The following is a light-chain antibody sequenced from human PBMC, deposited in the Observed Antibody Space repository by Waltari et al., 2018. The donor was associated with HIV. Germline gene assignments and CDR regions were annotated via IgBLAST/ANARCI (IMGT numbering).Light chain of an antibody. J-gene: IGLJ1*01. CDR1: SPNLGAYA. Sequence: QSVLTQPPSVSGAPGQRVTISCTGTSPNLGAYAVLWYQQLPGRAPKLLIYANNNRPSGVPDRFSGSKSGTAASLAIAGLQIEDEGDYFCQSYDNSLRVSYVFSAGTRVTVL. CDR2: ANN. V-gene: IGLV1-40*01. CDR3: QSYDNSLRVSYV.